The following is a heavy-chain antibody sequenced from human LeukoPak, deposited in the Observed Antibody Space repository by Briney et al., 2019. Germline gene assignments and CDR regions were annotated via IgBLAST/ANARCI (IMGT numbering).Heavy chain of an antibody. V-gene: IGHV3-23*01. J-gene: IGHJ4*02. Sequence: GGSLRLSCAASGFTFSSYAMSWVRQAPGKGLEWVSAISGSGGSTYYADSVKGRFTISRDNSKNTLYLQMNSLRAEDTAVYYCAKDFWSGYSPAGYFDYWGQGTLVTVS. CDR3: AKDFWSGYSPAGYFDY. D-gene: IGHD3-3*01. CDR2: ISGSGGST. CDR1: GFTFSSYA.